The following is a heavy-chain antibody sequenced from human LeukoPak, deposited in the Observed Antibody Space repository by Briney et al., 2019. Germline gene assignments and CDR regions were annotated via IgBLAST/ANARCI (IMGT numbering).Heavy chain of an antibody. CDR3: ARGSSGHYYFDY. J-gene: IGHJ4*02. V-gene: IGHV4-59*08. CDR2: IYYSGST. CDR1: GGSISSYY. Sequence: PSETLSLTCTVSGGSISSYYWSWIRQPPGKGLEGIGYIYYSGSTNYNPSLKSRVTISVDTSKNQFSLKLSSVTAADTAVYYCARGSSGHYYFDYWGQGTLVTVSS. D-gene: IGHD3-22*01.